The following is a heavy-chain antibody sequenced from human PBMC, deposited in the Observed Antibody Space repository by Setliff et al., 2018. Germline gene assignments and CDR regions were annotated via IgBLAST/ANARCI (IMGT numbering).Heavy chain of an antibody. CDR2: INHSGST. CDR1: GGSFSAYY. Sequence: TSETLSLTCAVYGGSFSAYYWSWIRQPPGKGLEWIGEINHSGSTIYNPSLKSRVTISVDTSKNQFSLMLNSVTAADTAVYYCASFIIGGGSCPDYWGQGTLVTVS. CDR3: ASFIIGGGSCPDY. V-gene: IGHV4-34*01. J-gene: IGHJ4*02. D-gene: IGHD2-15*01.